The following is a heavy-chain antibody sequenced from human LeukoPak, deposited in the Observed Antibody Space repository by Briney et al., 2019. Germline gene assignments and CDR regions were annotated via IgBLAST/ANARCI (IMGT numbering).Heavy chain of an antibody. V-gene: IGHV3-23*01. D-gene: IGHD3-22*01. CDR1: GFTFSNYA. CDR2: ISGGGGTT. J-gene: IGHJ3*02. Sequence: GGSLRLSCAASGFTFSNYAMNWVRQAPGKGLEWVSGISGGGGTTYYADSVKGRFSISRDNSKNTLYLQMNSLRAEDTAVYYCARDGLYDNSGYYYGDAFDIWGQGTMVTVSS. CDR3: ARDGLYDNSGYYYGDAFDI.